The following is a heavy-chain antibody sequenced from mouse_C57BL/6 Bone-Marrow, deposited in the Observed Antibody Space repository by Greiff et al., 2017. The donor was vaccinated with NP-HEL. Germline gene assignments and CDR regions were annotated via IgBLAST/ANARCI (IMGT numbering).Heavy chain of an antibody. D-gene: IGHD1-1*01. CDR2: ISDGGSYT. J-gene: IGHJ1*03. CDR3: ARSLTTVVAHWYFDV. V-gene: IGHV5-4*03. CDR1: GFTFSSYA. Sequence: EVNLVASGGGLVKPGGSLKLSCAASGFTFSSYAMSLVRQTPDTRLEWVATISDGGSYTYYPDNVKGRFTISRDNAKNNLYLQMSHLKSEDTAMYYCARSLTTVVAHWYFDVWGTGTTVTVSS.